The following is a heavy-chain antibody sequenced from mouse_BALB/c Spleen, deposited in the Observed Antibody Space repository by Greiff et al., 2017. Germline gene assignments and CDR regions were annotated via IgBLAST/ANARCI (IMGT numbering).Heavy chain of an antibody. D-gene: IGHD3-3*01. V-gene: IGHV5-6-5*01. CDR1: GFTFSSYA. J-gene: IGHJ4*01. CDR3: ARGDMYYAMDY. CDR2: ISSGGST. Sequence: EVKVVKSGGGLVKPGGSLKLSCAASGFTFSSYAMSWVRQTPEKRLEWVASISSGGSTYYPDSVKGRFTISRDNARNILYLQMSSLRSEDTAMYYCARGDMYYAMDYWGQGTSVTVSS.